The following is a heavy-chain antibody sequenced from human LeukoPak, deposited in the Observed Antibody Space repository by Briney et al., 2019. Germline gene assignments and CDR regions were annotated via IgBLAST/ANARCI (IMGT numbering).Heavy chain of an antibody. Sequence: ASVKVSCTASGYTFTSYYMHWVRQAPGQGLEWMGIINPSGGSTSYAQKFQGRVTMTRDTSTSTVYMELSSLRSEDTAVYYCAREFRGYCSSTSCYARIFDYWGQGTLVTVSS. CDR3: AREFRGYCSSTSCYARIFDY. V-gene: IGHV1-46*01. D-gene: IGHD2-2*01. CDR1: GYTFTSYY. J-gene: IGHJ4*02. CDR2: INPSGGST.